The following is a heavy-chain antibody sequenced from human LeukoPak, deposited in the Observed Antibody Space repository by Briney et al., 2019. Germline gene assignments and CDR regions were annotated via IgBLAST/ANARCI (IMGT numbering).Heavy chain of an antibody. Sequence: PGGSLRLSCAASGFTFGSYVMSWVRQAPGKGLEWVSTISGSGGSTYYADSVKGRFTISRDNSKNTLYLQMNSLRAEDTAVYYCARAVSAYSDYMDVWGKGTTVTVSS. CDR3: ARAVSAYSDYMDV. V-gene: IGHV3-23*01. J-gene: IGHJ6*03. CDR2: ISGSGGST. CDR1: GFTFGSYV. D-gene: IGHD5-12*01.